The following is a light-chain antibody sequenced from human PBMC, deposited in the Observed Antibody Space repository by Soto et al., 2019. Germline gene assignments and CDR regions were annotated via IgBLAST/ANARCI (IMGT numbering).Light chain of an antibody. CDR2: GAS. CDR3: QQRSNWPPFT. V-gene: IGKV3-11*01. Sequence: EIVLTQSPATLSLSPGERATLSCRASQSVSTYLAWYQQKPGQAPRLLIYGASNRATGTPARFSGSGSGTDFSLTISSLVPEDFAVYYCQQRSNWPPFTFGPGTKVDIK. CDR1: QSVSTY. J-gene: IGKJ3*01.